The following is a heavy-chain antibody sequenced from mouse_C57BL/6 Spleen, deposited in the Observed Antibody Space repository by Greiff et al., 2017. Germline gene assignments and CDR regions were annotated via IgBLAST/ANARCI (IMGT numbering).Heavy chain of an antibody. V-gene: IGHV2-6-1*01. CDR3: ARHDHYYGSSYDWYFDV. CDR2: IWSDGST. J-gene: IGHJ1*03. Sequence: VKLVESGPGLVAPSQSLSITCTVSGFSLTSYGVHWVRQPPGKGLEWLVVIWSDGSTTYNSALKSRLSISKDNSKSQVFLKMDSLQTDDTAMYYWARHDHYYGSSYDWYFDVWGTGTTVTVSS. CDR1: GFSLTSYG. D-gene: IGHD1-1*01.